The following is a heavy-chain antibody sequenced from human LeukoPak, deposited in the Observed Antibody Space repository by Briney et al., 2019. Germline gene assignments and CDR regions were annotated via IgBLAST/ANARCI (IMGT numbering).Heavy chain of an antibody. D-gene: IGHD2-8*01. CDR2: IHYTGKT. CDR3: AGIVLREAAQFDF. V-gene: IGHV4-34*09. CDR1: GGSFSGYY. J-gene: IGHJ4*02. Sequence: KPSETLSLTCAVYGGSFSGYYWSGIRQHPEKGLEWIGYIHYTGKTYYNPSLKSRVSISVDKSQNQFSLNLNSVTAADTAVYFCAGIVLREAAQFDFWGQGTLVAASS.